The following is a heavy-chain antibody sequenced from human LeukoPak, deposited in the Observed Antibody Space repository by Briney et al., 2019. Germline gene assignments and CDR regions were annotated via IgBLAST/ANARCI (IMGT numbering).Heavy chain of an antibody. CDR1: GFTFSSYW. Sequence: PGGSLRLSCAASGFTFSSYWMHWVRQAPGKGLVWVSRINSDGSSTSYADSVKGRFTISRDNAKNTLYLQMNSLRAEDTAVYYCARDSPASDSYGPRRGDYWGPGTLVTVSS. D-gene: IGHD5-18*01. CDR3: ARDSPASDSYGPRRGDY. J-gene: IGHJ4*02. CDR2: INSDGSST. V-gene: IGHV3-74*01.